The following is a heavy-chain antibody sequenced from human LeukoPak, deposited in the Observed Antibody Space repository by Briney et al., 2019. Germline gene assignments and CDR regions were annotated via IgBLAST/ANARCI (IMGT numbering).Heavy chain of an antibody. V-gene: IGHV1-3*01. Sequence: ASVKVSCKASGYTFTSYAMHWVRQAPGQRLEWMGWINAGNGNTKYSQKFQGRVTITRDTSASTAYMELSSLRSEDTAVYYCARGMYDSSSWYVHYYYYYGMDVWGQGTTVTVSS. D-gene: IGHD6-13*01. J-gene: IGHJ6*02. CDR1: GYTFTSYA. CDR2: INAGNGNT. CDR3: ARGMYDSSSWYVHYYYYYGMDV.